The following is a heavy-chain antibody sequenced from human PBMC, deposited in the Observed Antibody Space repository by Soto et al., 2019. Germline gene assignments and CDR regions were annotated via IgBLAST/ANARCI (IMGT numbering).Heavy chain of an antibody. V-gene: IGHV4-39*01. CDR3: ARHRPSRYYVTSGYFPDF. CDR1: GDSISSSSYY. D-gene: IGHD3-22*01. Sequence: PSEPLSLTCTVSGDSISSSSYYWGWIRQPPGKGLEWIGIINYLGSTYYSPSLESRVTISVDTSKNQFSVKLSSVTAADTAVYYCARHRPSRYYVTSGYFPDFWGQGALVTVSS. J-gene: IGHJ4*02. CDR2: INYLGST.